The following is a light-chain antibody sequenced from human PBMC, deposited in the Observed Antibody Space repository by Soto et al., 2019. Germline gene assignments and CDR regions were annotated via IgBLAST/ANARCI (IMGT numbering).Light chain of an antibody. CDR1: QSISNY. Sequence: DMQMTQSPSSLSASVGDRVTITCRATQSISNYLAWYQQKPGTVPKLLIYAASTLQSGVSSRFSGSGSGTDFTLTISGLQPEDVATYFCQKYNSALALPFGGGTKVDIK. CDR3: QKYNSALALP. CDR2: AAS. V-gene: IGKV1-27*01. J-gene: IGKJ4*01.